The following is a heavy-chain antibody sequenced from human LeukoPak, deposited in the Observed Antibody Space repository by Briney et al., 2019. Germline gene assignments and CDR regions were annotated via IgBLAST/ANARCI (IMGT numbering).Heavy chain of an antibody. CDR3: ARQRGYDGDY. D-gene: IGHD2-15*01. CDR2: IYPGDSDT. Sequence: GESLKISCQGSGYSFTIYSGGWVRQIPGKGLEWMGIIYPGDSDTRYRPSFHGPVTISAHTSISTAYLQWRCLKASHTAIYVCARQRGYDGDYWGQGTLVTVSS. V-gene: IGHV5-51*01. J-gene: IGHJ4*02. CDR1: GYSFTIYS.